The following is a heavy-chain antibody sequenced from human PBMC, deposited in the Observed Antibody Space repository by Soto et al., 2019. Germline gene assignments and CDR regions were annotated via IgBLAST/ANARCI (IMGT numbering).Heavy chain of an antibody. CDR2: IYPGDSDT. D-gene: IGHD6-6*01. J-gene: IGHJ6*02. CDR3: ATEPAPPSITALKPQYGLDL. Sequence: EXLKISSKCSGYXFITYWVVWVRHMPGKGLEFIGIIYPGDSDTRYSPSFQCQVTISSDKSISTAFLKWRSLKASDTAIYYCATEPAPPSITALKPQYGLDLWGQGTTGTVS. CDR1: GYXFITYW. V-gene: IGHV5-51*01.